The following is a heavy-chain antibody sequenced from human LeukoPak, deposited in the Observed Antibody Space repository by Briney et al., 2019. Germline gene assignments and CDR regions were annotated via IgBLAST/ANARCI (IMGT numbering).Heavy chain of an antibody. CDR2: INHSGST. D-gene: IGHD4-17*01. Sequence: SETLSLTCAVYGGSFSGYYWSWIRQPPGKGLEWIGEINHSGSTNYNPSLKSRVTISVDTSKNQFSLKLSSVTAADTAVYYCARTRVTVTTMFVWFDPWGQRTLVTVSS. V-gene: IGHV4-34*01. CDR3: ARTRVTVTTMFVWFDP. J-gene: IGHJ5*02. CDR1: GGSFSGYY.